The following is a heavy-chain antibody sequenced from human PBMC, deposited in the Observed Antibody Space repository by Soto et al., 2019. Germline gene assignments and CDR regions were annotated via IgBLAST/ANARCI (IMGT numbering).Heavy chain of an antibody. CDR1: GYTFLSYP. Sequence: VASVKVSCKASGYTFLSYPIHWVRQATGQGLEWMGWISTDNGNTKYSQKFQGRVTITRDTSASTAYMELSSLTSEDSAVYYCARFRYWGQGTLVTVSS. J-gene: IGHJ4*02. CDR3: ARFRY. CDR2: ISTDNGNT. V-gene: IGHV1-3*04.